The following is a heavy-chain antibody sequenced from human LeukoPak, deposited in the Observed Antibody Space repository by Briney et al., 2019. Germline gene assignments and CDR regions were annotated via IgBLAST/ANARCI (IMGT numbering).Heavy chain of an antibody. D-gene: IGHD3-10*01. CDR3: AREKGGYGSGSRHYFDY. CDR2: MYYSLSYGMTT. Sequence: SETLSLSCIVSGVSITSDYYWAWIRQSPEKGLEWITSMYYSLSYGMTTYYNPSLKSRVTISVDTSNNQFTLKLGSVTATDTAFYYCAREKGGYGSGSRHYFDYWGQGTRVTVSS. CDR1: GVSITSDYY. V-gene: IGHV4-38-2*02. J-gene: IGHJ4*02.